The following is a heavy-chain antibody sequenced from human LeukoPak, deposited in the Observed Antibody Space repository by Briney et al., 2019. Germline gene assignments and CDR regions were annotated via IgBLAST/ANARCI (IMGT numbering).Heavy chain of an antibody. Sequence: PGGSLRLSCAASGFTFSDYYMSWIRQAPGKGLEWVSVISGSGDRTYYADSVKGRFTISRDNSKNTLYLQMNSLRAEDTAVYYCARDPVVGAFGIWGQGTMVTVSS. D-gene: IGHD1-26*01. V-gene: IGHV3-66*01. CDR1: GFTFSDYY. CDR3: ARDPVVGAFGI. J-gene: IGHJ3*02. CDR2: ISGSGDRT.